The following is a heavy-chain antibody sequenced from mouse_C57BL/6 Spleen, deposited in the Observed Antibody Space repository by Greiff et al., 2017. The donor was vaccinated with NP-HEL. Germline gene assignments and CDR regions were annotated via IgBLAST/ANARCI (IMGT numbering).Heavy chain of an antibody. J-gene: IGHJ1*01. CDR3: FYYYGSYWYFDV. CDR2: INPNNGGT. D-gene: IGHD1-1*01. Sequence: EVQLQQSGPELVKPGASVKISCKASGYTFTDYYMNWVKQSHGKSLEWIGDINPNNGGTSYNQKFKGKATLTVDKSSSTAYMELRSLTSEDSAVYYCFYYYGSYWYFDVWGSGTTVTVSS. CDR1: GYTFTDYY. V-gene: IGHV1-26*01.